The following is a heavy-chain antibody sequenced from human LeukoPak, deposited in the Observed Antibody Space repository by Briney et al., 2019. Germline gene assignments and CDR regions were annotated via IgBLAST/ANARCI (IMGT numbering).Heavy chain of an antibody. J-gene: IGHJ4*02. CDR3: ARGGGFGELSHYDY. D-gene: IGHD3-10*01. CDR2: ISSSSSYI. V-gene: IGHV3-21*01. Sequence: GGSLRLSCAASGFTFSSYSMNWVRQAPGRGLEWVSSISSSSSYIYYADSVKGRFTISRDNAKNSLYLQMNSLRAEDTAVYYCARGGGFGELSHYDYWGQRTLVTVSS. CDR1: GFTFSSYS.